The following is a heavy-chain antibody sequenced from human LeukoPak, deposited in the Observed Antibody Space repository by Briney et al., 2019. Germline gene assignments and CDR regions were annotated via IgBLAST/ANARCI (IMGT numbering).Heavy chain of an antibody. CDR1: GGSISSGSYY. V-gene: IGHV4-61*02. Sequence: PSQTLSLTCTVSGGSISSGSYYWSWIRQPAGKGLEWIGRIYTSGGTNYNPSLKSRVTISVDTSKNQFSLKLSSVTAADTAVYYCARAFGAYSRVVPAAIDPWGQGTLVTVSS. D-gene: IGHD2-2*01. J-gene: IGHJ5*02. CDR2: IYTSGGT. CDR3: ARAFGAYSRVVPAAIDP.